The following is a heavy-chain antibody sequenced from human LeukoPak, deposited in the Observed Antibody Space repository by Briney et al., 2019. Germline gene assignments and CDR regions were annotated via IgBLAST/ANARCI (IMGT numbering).Heavy chain of an antibody. Sequence: SVKVSCKASGYTFTSYDINWVRQAPGQGLEWMGGIIPIFGTANYAQKFQGRVTITADKSTSTAYMELSSLRSEDTAVYYCAKTPVGMVTLDYWGQGTLVTVSS. CDR1: GYTFTSYD. V-gene: IGHV1-69*06. CDR2: IIPIFGTA. D-gene: IGHD5-24*01. CDR3: AKTPVGMVTLDY. J-gene: IGHJ4*02.